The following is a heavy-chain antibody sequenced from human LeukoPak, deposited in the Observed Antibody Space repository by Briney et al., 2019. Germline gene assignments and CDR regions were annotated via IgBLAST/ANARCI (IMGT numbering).Heavy chain of an antibody. J-gene: IGHJ5*02. CDR3: ARDRYYGSGSYFEFDP. Sequence: GGSPRLSCAASGFTFSSYAMSWVRQAPGKGLEWVSAISGSGGSTYYADSVKGRFTISRDNAKNSLYLQMNSLRAEDTAVYYCARDRYYGSGSYFEFDPWGQGTLVTVSS. D-gene: IGHD3-10*01. CDR1: GFTFSSYA. CDR2: ISGSGGST. V-gene: IGHV3-23*01.